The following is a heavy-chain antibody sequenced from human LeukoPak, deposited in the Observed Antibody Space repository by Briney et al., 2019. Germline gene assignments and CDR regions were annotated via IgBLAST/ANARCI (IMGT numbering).Heavy chain of an antibody. CDR1: RYTFTSCV. J-gene: IGHJ6*03. CDR2: ISAYNGNP. V-gene: IGHV1-18*01. D-gene: IGHD4-17*01. CDR3: ARDRDYGDYLDV. Sequence: GASEKVSCKASRYTFTSCVISWVRQAPGQGREGMGWISAYNGNPNYAQKLQGRVTMTTDTSTSTAYMELRSLRSDDTAVYYCARDRDYGDYLDVWGQGTTVTVSS.